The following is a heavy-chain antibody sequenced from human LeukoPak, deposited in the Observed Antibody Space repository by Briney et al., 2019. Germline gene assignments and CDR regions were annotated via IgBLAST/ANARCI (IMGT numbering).Heavy chain of an antibody. CDR2: ISSSGSYT. D-gene: IGHD6-13*01. CDR3: AMSYSSSYDY. J-gene: IGHJ4*02. Sequence: GGSLRLSCAASGFTFRDYYMSWISQAPGKGLEWASYISSSGSYTKKADSVEGRFTISRDNAKNSMYLQMNSLRSEDTAVYYCAMSYSSSYDYWGQGTLVTVSS. V-gene: IGHV3-11*03. CDR1: GFTFRDYY.